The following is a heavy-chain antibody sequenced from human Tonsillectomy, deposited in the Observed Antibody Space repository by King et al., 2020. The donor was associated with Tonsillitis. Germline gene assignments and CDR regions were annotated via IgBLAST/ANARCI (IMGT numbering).Heavy chain of an antibody. CDR2: IYTTGST. J-gene: IGHJ5*02. Sequence: QLQESGPGLVKPSETLSLTCTVSGGSINYYYWTCIRQPAGKGLEWVGRIYTTGSTNYNPSLMSRVPMSVDTSKNQFSLKLSSVTAADTAVYYCARYTADWFDPWGQGSLVTVSS. D-gene: IGHD2-2*02. CDR1: GGSINYYY. V-gene: IGHV4-4*07. CDR3: ARYTADWFDP.